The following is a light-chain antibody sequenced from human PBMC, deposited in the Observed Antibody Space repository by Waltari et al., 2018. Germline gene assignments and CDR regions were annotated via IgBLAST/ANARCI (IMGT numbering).Light chain of an antibody. J-gene: IGLJ3*02. Sequence: QSVLTQQPPSVSAAPGQKVTISCSGSASHIGTYYVSWYQQFPGTTPRRVIYDNDKRPSGIPDRFSGSKSGTSVTLDITGLQTGDEADYFCGTWDNSLNSWVFGGRTKVTVL. CDR2: DND. V-gene: IGLV1-51*01. CDR1: ASHIGTYY. CDR3: GTWDNSLNSWV.